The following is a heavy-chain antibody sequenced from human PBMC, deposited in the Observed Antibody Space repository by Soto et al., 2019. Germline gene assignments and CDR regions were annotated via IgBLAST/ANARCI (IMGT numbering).Heavy chain of an antibody. D-gene: IGHD3-3*01. V-gene: IGHV1-18*01. Sequence: QVQLVQSGAEVKKPGASVMVSCKGSGYTFSNYGISWVRQAPGQGLEWMGWISPFNANTKYAQKVQDRVTMTTDTSTSTTYMELRSLISDDTAVYYCVRDRITIFARDDVDVWGQGTTVTVSS. CDR3: VRDRITIFARDDVDV. CDR2: ISPFNANT. J-gene: IGHJ6*02. CDR1: GYTFSNYG.